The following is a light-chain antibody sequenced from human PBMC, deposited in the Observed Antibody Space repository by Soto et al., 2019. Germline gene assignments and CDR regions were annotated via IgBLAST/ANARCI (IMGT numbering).Light chain of an antibody. J-gene: IGLJ1*01. CDR3: AAWDDSLNGYV. CDR1: SSNIGNNA. V-gene: IGLV1-36*01. CDR2: YDD. Sequence: QSVLTQPPSVSDAPRQRVTISCSGSSSNIGNNAVNWYQQLPGKAPKLLIYYDDLLPSGVSDRFSGSKSGTSASLAISGLQSEDEADYYCAAWDDSLNGYVFGTGTKLPS.